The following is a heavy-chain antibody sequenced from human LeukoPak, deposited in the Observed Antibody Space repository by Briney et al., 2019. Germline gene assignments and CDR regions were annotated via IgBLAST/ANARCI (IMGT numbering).Heavy chain of an antibody. Sequence: ASVKVSCNASRGTFSSYAISWVRQAPGRGLEWMGRIIPIFGTANYAQKFQGRVTITTDESTSTAYMELSSLRSEDTAVYYCARGAGYCSSTSCYSAEYFQHWGQGTLVTVSS. V-gene: IGHV1-69*05. J-gene: IGHJ1*01. CDR2: IIPIFGTA. CDR1: RGTFSSYA. CDR3: ARGAGYCSSTSCYSAEYFQH. D-gene: IGHD2-2*01.